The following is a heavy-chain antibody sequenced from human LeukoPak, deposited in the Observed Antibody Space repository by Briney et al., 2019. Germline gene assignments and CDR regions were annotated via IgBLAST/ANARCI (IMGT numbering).Heavy chain of an antibody. CDR2: ISSSSGYI. CDR3: AKDSRGYQDYFDY. V-gene: IGHV3-21*04. D-gene: IGHD3-22*01. CDR1: GFTFSSYS. J-gene: IGHJ4*02. Sequence: GGSLRLSCAASGFTFSSYSMNWVRQAPGKGLEWVSSISSSSGYIYYADSVKGRFTISRDNAKNSLYLQMNSLRAEDTAVYYCAKDSRGYQDYFDYWGQGTLVTVSS.